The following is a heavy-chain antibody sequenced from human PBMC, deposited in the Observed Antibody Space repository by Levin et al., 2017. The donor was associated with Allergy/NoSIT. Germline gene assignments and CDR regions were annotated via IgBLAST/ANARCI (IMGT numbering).Heavy chain of an antibody. J-gene: IGHJ4*02. V-gene: IGHV3-33*01. CDR1: GFTFSRYG. Sequence: GGSLRLSCAASGFTFSRYGMHWVRQAPGKGLEWVAVIWYDGSHKYYADSVKGRFSISRDNSKNTLYLQMNSLRAEDTAVYYCARDLAFDYWGQGTLVTVSS. CDR3: ARDLAFDY. D-gene: IGHD3-16*01. CDR2: IWYDGSHK.